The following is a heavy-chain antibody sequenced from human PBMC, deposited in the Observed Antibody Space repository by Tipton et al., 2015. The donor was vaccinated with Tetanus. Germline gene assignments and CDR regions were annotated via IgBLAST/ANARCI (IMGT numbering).Heavy chain of an antibody. CDR1: GFKFTFNNYX. Sequence: SLRLSCAASGFKFTFNNYXXXWVRQAXXKGLEWVANIKQDGSEKYYLDSVKGRFTIXRDNAKNSVFLQMTSLRAXDTAVYXCAXERGVTGAAALDYWGLGTLVSVSS. CDR3: AXERGVTGAAALDY. V-gene: IGHV3-7*03. CDR2: IKQDGSEK. D-gene: IGHD1-20*01. J-gene: IGHJ4*02.